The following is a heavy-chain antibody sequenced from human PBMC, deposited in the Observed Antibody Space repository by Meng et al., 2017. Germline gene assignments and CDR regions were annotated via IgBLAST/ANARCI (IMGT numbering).Heavy chain of an antibody. J-gene: IGHJ6*02. D-gene: IGHD1-26*01. CDR2: IYYSGST. CDR3: ARGGAYLYYYYYYGMDV. V-gene: IGHV4-39*07. CDR1: GGSISSSSYY. Sequence: SETLSLTCTVSGGSISSSSYYWGWIRQPPGKGLEWIGSIYYSGSTYYNPSLKSRVTISVDTSKNQFSLKLSSVTAADTAVYYCARGGAYLYYYYYYGMDVWGQGTTVTVSS.